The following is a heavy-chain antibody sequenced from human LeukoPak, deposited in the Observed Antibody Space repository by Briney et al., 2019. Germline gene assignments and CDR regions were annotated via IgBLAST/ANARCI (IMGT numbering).Heavy chain of an antibody. Sequence: GESLKISCKASGYSFTNYWIAWVRQKPGKGLEWMGIMHPGESEINYSPSFEGQVTVSADTSISTAYLEWYSLKASDSAIYYCAKTIASLGSGARYFDPWGQGTMITVSS. CDR3: AKTIASLGSGARYFDP. CDR1: GYSFTNYW. V-gene: IGHV5-51*01. J-gene: IGHJ5*02. D-gene: IGHD5/OR15-5a*01. CDR2: MHPGESEI.